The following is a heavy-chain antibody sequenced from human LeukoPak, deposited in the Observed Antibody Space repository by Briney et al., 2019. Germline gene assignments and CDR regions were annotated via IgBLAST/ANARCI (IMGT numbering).Heavy chain of an antibody. V-gene: IGHV1-2*02. D-gene: IGHD6-19*01. J-gene: IGHJ4*02. CDR3: ARDWGYSGSSGWYYPLDY. CDR1: GYTFTGYY. CDR2: INPNSGGT. Sequence: ASVKVSCKASGYTFTGYYMHWVRQAPGRGLEWMGWINPNSGGTNYAQKFQGRVTMTRDTSISTAYMELSRLRSDDTAVYYCARDWGYSGSSGWYYPLDYWGQGTLVTVSS.